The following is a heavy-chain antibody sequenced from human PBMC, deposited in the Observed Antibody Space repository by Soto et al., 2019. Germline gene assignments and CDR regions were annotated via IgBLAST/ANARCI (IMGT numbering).Heavy chain of an antibody. V-gene: IGHV1-69*01. J-gene: IGHJ3*02. CDR1: GGTFSSYA. CDR3: ARAPGDYYGSGSYYNGHGAFDI. CDR2: IIPIFGTA. Sequence: QVQLVQSGAEVKKPGSSVKVSCKASGGTFSSYAISWVRQAPGQGLEWMGGIIPIFGTANYAQKFQGRVTITADESTSTAYMELSSLRSEDTAVYYCARAPGDYYGSGSYYNGHGAFDIWGQGTMVTVSS. D-gene: IGHD3-10*01.